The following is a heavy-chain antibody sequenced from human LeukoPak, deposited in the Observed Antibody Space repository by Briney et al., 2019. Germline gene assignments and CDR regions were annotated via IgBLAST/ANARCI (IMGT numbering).Heavy chain of an antibody. J-gene: IGHJ5*02. V-gene: IGHV4-39*07. CDR2: IYYSGST. CDR3: ARAKVPAALYNWFDP. Sequence: SETLSLTCTVSGGSISSISYYWGWIRQPPGKGLEWIGSIYYSGSTYYNPSLKSRVTISVDTSKNQFSLKLSSVTAADTAVYYCARAKVPAALYNWFDPWGQGTLVTVSS. D-gene: IGHD2-2*01. CDR1: GGSISSISYY.